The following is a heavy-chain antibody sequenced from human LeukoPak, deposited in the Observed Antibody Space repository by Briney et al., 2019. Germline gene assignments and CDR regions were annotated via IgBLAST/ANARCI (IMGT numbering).Heavy chain of an antibody. V-gene: IGHV3-30*04. CDR2: IRYDGTNK. CDR1: GFTFDDYA. CDR3: ASEQWLRY. Sequence: PGRSLRLSCAASGFTFDDYAMHWVRQAPGKGLEWVAFIRYDGTNKYYADSVKGRFTISRDNSKNTLYLQMNSLRAEDTAVYYCASEQWLRYWGQGTLVTVSS. J-gene: IGHJ4*02. D-gene: IGHD6-19*01.